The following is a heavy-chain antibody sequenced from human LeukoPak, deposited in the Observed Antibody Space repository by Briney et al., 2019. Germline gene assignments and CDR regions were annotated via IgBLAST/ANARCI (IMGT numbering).Heavy chain of an antibody. CDR2: IIPIFGTA. V-gene: IGHV1-69*13. CDR3: ARPQDGYSYGYYYGMDV. J-gene: IGHJ6*02. CDR1: GGTFSSYA. Sequence: ASVKVSCKASGGTFSSYAISWVRQAPGQGLEWMGGIIPIFGTANYAQKFQGRVTITADESTSTAYMELSSLRSEDTAVYYCARPQDGYSYGYYYGMDVWGQGTTVTVSS. D-gene: IGHD5-18*01.